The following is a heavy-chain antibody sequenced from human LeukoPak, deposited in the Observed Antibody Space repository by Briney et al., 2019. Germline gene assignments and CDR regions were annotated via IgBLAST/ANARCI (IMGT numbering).Heavy chain of an antibody. CDR3: ARIDSSAYYSQLYYFDY. Sequence: PSETLSLTCAVYGGSFSGYYWSWIRQPPGKGLEWIGEINHSGSTNYNPSLKSRVTISVDTSKNQFSLKLSSVTAADTAVYYCARIDSSAYYSQLYYFDYWGQGTLVTVSS. D-gene: IGHD3-22*01. V-gene: IGHV4-34*01. CDR2: INHSGST. J-gene: IGHJ4*02. CDR1: GGSFSGYY.